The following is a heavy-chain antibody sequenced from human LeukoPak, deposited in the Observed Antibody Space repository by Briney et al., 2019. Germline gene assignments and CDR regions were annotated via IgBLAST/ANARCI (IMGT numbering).Heavy chain of an antibody. D-gene: IGHD3-10*02. Sequence: GGSLRLSCAASRFTFSSYAMSWVRQAPGKGLEWVSYISSSGSTIYYADSVKGRFTISRDNAKNSLYLQMNSLRAEDTAVYYCAELGITMIGGVWGKGTTVTISS. CDR2: ISSSGSTI. J-gene: IGHJ6*04. CDR1: RFTFSSYA. CDR3: AELGITMIGGV. V-gene: IGHV3-48*03.